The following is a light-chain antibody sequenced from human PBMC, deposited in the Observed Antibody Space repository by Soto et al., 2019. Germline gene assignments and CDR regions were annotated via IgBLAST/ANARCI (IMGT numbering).Light chain of an antibody. Sequence: QSVLTQPPSASGTPGQRVTISCSGSSSNIGSNTVNWYQQLPGTAPKLLINSNNQRPSGVPERISGSKSGTSASLAISGLQSEDEADYYCAAWDDSLNVVVFGGGTKLTVL. J-gene: IGLJ2*01. V-gene: IGLV1-44*01. CDR2: SNN. CDR3: AAWDDSLNVVV. CDR1: SSNIGSNT.